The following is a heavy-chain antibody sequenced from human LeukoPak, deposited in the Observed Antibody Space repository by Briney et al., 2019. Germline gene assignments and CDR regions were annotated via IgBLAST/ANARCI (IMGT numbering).Heavy chain of an antibody. CDR3: ASSTVVGATRYYYYGMDV. V-gene: IGHV1-18*01. CDR1: GYTFTSYG. J-gene: IGHJ6*02. Sequence: ASVKVSCKASGYTFTSYGISWVRQAPGQGLEWMGWISAYNGNTNYAQKLQGRVTMTTDTSTSTAYMELRSLRSDDTAVYYCASSTVVGATRYYYYGMDVWGQGTTVTVFS. CDR2: ISAYNGNT. D-gene: IGHD1-26*01.